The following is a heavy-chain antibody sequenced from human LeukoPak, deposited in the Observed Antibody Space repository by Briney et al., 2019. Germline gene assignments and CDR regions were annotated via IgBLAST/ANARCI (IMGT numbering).Heavy chain of an antibody. CDR3: ARGWLPLYYYYGMDV. Sequence: PGGSLRLSCAASGFTLSSYGMHWVRQAPGKGLEWVAVIWYDGSNKYYADSVKGRFTISRDNSKNTLYLQMNSLRAEDTAVYYCARGWLPLYYYYGMDVWGQGTTVTVSS. V-gene: IGHV3-33*01. D-gene: IGHD3-22*01. CDR1: GFTLSSYG. CDR2: IWYDGSNK. J-gene: IGHJ6*02.